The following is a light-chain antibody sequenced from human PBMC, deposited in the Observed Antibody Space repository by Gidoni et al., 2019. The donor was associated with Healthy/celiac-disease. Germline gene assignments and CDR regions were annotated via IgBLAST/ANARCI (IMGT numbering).Light chain of an antibody. Sequence: EIVMTQSPATLSVSPGERATLSCRASQSVSSNLAWYQQKPGQAPRLLIYGASTRATGIPARFSGSGSGTDFTLTISSLQSADFAVYYCQQYNNLITFGPGTTVEIK. CDR3: QQYNNLIT. CDR2: GAS. V-gene: IGKV3-15*01. CDR1: QSVSSN. J-gene: IGKJ3*01.